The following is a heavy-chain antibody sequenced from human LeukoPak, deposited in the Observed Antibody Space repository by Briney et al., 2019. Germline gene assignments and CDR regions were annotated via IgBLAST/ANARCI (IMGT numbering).Heavy chain of an antibody. CDR1: GFTFSSYS. CDR3: ARVLVAGKGVDY. D-gene: IGHD6-19*01. CDR2: ISSSSSYI. V-gene: IGHV3-21*01. J-gene: IGHJ4*02. Sequence: PGGSLRLSCAASGFTFSSYSMNWVRQAPGKGLEWVSSISSSSSYIYYADSVKGRFTISRDNAKNSLYLQMNSLRAEDTAVYYCARVLVAGKGVDYWGQGTLVTVSS.